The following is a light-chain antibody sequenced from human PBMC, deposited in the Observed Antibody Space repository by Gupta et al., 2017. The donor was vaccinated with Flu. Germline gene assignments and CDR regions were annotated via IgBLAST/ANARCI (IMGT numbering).Light chain of an antibody. CDR2: DVN. CDR3: SVYPNDSTYV. Sequence: QSALTQPASVSGSPGQSITISCTGTISDVGSYDYVSWYQQHPGKAPKLIIYDVNNRPAGVSNRFAGSKSGNTASLIISGLQVEDEADYYCSVYPNDSTYVFGTGTKVTVL. J-gene: IGLJ1*01. CDR1: ISDVGSYDY. V-gene: IGLV2-14*03.